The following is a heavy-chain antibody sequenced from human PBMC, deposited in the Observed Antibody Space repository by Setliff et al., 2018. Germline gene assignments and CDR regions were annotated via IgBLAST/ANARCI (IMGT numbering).Heavy chain of an antibody. CDR2: INHSGST. D-gene: IGHD3-10*01. Sequence: TLSLTCAVYGGSFSDSYWSWVRQPPGKGLEWIGEINHSGSTNYNPSLKSRVTISVDTSKNQFSLRLSSVTAADTAVYYCARQRRWFGPQPIDYWGQGTLVTVSS. V-gene: IGHV4-34*01. J-gene: IGHJ4*02. CDR3: ARQRRWFGPQPIDY. CDR1: GGSFSDSY.